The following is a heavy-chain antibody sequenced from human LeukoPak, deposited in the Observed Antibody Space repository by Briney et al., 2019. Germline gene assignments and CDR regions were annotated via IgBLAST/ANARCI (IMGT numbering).Heavy chain of an antibody. CDR1: GGSISSGGYY. D-gene: IGHD5-18*01. Sequence: SQTLSLTCTVSGGSISSGGYYWSWIRQPPGKGLEWIGYIYYSGRTNYNPSLKSRVTLSVDTSKNQFSLKLSSVTAADTAVYYCALGYSYGFDIWGQGTMVTVSS. CDR2: IYYSGRT. CDR3: ALGYSYGFDI. J-gene: IGHJ3*02. V-gene: IGHV4-61*08.